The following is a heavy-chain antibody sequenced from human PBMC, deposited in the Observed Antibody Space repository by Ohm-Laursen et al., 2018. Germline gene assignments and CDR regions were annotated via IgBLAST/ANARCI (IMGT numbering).Heavy chain of an antibody. CDR1: GGSISSYY. V-gene: IGHV4-59*01. J-gene: IGHJ6*02. CDR3: ARGGNYYGMDV. Sequence: TLSLTCIVSGGSISSYYWSWIRQPPGKGLEWIGYIYYSGSTNYNPSLKSRVTISVDTSKNQFSLKLSSVTAADTAVYYCARGGNYYGMDVWGQGTTVTVAS. CDR2: IYYSGST. D-gene: IGHD1-26*01.